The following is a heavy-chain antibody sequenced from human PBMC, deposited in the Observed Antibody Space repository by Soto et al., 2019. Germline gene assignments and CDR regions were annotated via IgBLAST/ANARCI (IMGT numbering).Heavy chain of an antibody. CDR3: ARVHGYSSTSHYYFYGMDV. V-gene: IGHV3-7*03. Sequence: GGSLRLSCAASGFTFSSYWMNWVRQAPGKGLEWVANIKQGGSEKYYVDSVKGRFTISRDNAKNSLFLQMNSLRAEDTAVYYCARVHGYSSTSHYYFYGMDVWGQGTTVTVSS. CDR1: GFTFSSYW. CDR2: IKQGGSEK. J-gene: IGHJ6*02. D-gene: IGHD6-13*01.